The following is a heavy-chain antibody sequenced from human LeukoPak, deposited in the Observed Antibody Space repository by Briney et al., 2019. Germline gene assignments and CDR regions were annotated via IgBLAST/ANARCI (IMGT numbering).Heavy chain of an antibody. CDR2: ISGSGIST. J-gene: IGHJ4*02. CDR3: AAQYCTSTTCYALY. D-gene: IGHD2-2*01. CDR1: GFTFSSYA. V-gene: IGHV3-23*01. Sequence: GGPLRLSCAASGFTFSSYAMSWVRQAPGKGLQWVSGISGSGISTYYADSVKGRFTISRDNSKNTLYLQMNSLRAEDTAVYYCAAQYCTSTTCYALYWGQGTLVTVSS.